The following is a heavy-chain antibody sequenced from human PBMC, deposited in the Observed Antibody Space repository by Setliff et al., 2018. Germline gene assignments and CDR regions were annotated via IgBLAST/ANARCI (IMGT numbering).Heavy chain of an antibody. J-gene: IGHJ3*02. D-gene: IGHD6-19*01. Sequence: SLRLSCAASGFAFGDFYMAWVRQAPGKGLEWVSGISGYGSRTYYADSVKGRSTISRDNSQNTMYLQMNSLRAEDTAVYYCIRDTSGRDAFDIWGQGTMVTV. CDR3: IRDTSGRDAFDI. V-gene: IGHV3-23*01. CDR1: GFAFGDFY. CDR2: ISGYGSRT.